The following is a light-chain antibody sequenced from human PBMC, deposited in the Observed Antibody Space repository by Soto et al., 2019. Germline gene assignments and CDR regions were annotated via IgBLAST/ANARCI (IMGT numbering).Light chain of an antibody. CDR1: QSVSSNY. J-gene: IGKJ2*01. V-gene: IGKV3-20*01. CDR2: GSS. CDR3: QQYGTSPFT. Sequence: ETVLTHSPQTLSLSPVERSTLSCRASQSVSSNYVAWYQQKPGQAPRLLTHGSSSRATGVPDRFSGRGSGTTFTLVISRLEPEDFAVCYCQQYGTSPFTFGQGTKVDIK.